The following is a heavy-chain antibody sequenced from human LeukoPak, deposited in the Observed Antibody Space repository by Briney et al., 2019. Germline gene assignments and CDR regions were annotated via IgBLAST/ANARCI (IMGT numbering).Heavy chain of an antibody. CDR3: ERSGGY. Sequence: GGSLRLSCAASGFTFSSHWMNWVRQAPGKGLEWVANIKEDGSEKYYVDSVKGRFTISRGNAKNSLCLQMNSLRAEDTAIYYCERSGGYWGQGTLVTVSS. D-gene: IGHD1-26*01. V-gene: IGHV3-7*05. CDR2: IKEDGSEK. J-gene: IGHJ4*02. CDR1: GFTFSSHW.